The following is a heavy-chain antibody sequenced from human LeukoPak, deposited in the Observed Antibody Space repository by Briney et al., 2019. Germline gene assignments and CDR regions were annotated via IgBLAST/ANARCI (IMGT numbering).Heavy chain of an antibody. CDR1: GGSISSNNYY. Sequence: KPSETLSLTCTVSGGSISSNNYYWGWIRQPPGKGLEWIGTIYYSGSTYYNPSLKSRVTISVDTSKNQFSLKLSSVTAADTAVYYCARVGYYYGSKWFDPWGQGTLVTVSS. J-gene: IGHJ5*02. CDR3: ARVGYYYGSKWFDP. CDR2: IYYSGST. V-gene: IGHV4-39*01. D-gene: IGHD3-10*01.